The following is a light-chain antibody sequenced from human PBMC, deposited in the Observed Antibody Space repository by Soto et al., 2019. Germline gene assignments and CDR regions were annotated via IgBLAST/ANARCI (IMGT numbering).Light chain of an antibody. CDR3: HQYGSSPWT. V-gene: IGKV3-20*01. CDR2: GAS. Sequence: EVVLTQSPGTLSLCPGERATLSCRASQSGFSFYLAWFQQKPGQAPRLLIYGASTRATGIPDRFSGSGSGTDFTLTISRLEPEDYAVYYCHQYGSSPWTLGQGTRWIS. CDR1: QSGFSFY. J-gene: IGKJ1*01.